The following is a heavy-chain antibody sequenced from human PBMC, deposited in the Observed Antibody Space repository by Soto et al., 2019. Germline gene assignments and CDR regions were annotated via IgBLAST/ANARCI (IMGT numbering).Heavy chain of an antibody. V-gene: IGHV4-39*02. CDR2: IYYDGST. CDR3: ETVLIGATRHPDSDS. J-gene: IGHJ4*02. Sequence: SETLSLTCTVSGGSINNNNYYWAWIRQPPGKGLSWIASIYYDGSTYYNSSLKSRVTISRDTSKNHFSLRLTSMTAADTAVYYCETVLIGATRHPDSDSWGQATLVTVSS. D-gene: IGHD2-15*01. CDR1: GGSINNNNYY.